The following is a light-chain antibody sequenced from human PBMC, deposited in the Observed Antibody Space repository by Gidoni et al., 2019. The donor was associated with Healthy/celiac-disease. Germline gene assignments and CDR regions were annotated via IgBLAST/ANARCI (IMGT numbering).Light chain of an antibody. CDR1: QSISSY. Sequence: DIQMTQSPSSLSASVGDRVTITCRASQSISSYLNWYQQKPGKAPKLLIYAASSLQSGVPSRFGGSGSGTDFTLTISSLQPEDFATYYCQQSYSTLWTFXQXTKVEIK. V-gene: IGKV1-39*01. J-gene: IGKJ1*01. CDR2: AAS. CDR3: QQSYSTLWT.